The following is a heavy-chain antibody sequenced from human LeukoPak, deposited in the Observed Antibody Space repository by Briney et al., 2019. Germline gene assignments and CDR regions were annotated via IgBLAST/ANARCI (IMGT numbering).Heavy chain of an antibody. D-gene: IGHD6-13*01. Sequence: GGSLRLSCAASGFTFSSYGMHWVRQAPGKGLEWVAVIWYDGSNKYCADSVKGRFTISRDNSKNTLYLQMNSLRAEDTAVYYCASAGIAAAGTGLTDYWGQGTLVTVSS. CDR1: GFTFSSYG. J-gene: IGHJ4*02. V-gene: IGHV3-33*01. CDR3: ASAGIAAAGTGLTDY. CDR2: IWYDGSNK.